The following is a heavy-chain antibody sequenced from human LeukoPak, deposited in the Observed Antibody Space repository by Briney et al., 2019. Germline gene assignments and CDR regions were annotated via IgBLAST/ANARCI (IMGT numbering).Heavy chain of an antibody. CDR3: ARAPVRGVTLVDYFDY. Sequence: SETLSLTCAVYGGSFSGYYWSWIRQPPGKGLEWIGEIKHSGSTNYNPSLKSRVTISVDTSKDQFSLKLSSVTAADTAVYYFARAPVRGVTLVDYFDYWGQGTLVTVSS. D-gene: IGHD3-10*01. CDR2: IKHSGST. CDR1: GGSFSGYY. J-gene: IGHJ4*02. V-gene: IGHV4-34*01.